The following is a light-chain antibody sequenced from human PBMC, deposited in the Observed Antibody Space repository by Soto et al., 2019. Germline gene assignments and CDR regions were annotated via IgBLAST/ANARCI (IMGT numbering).Light chain of an antibody. V-gene: IGKV1-5*03. J-gene: IGKJ1*01. CDR2: KAS. Sequence: DIQMTQSPSTLSASVGDRVTITCRASQSISSWLAWYQQKQGKAPKVXIYKASSLESGVPSRFSGSGFGTEFTRTISSLQPDDVATDYCLQHNSYPWTFGQGTKV. CDR3: LQHNSYPWT. CDR1: QSISSW.